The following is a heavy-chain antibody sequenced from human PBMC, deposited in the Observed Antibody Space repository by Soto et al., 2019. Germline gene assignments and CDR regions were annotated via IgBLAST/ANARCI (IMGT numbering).Heavy chain of an antibody. Sequence: ASVKVSCKASGYTYTSYDINWVRQATGQGLEWMGWMNPNSGNTAYAQKYQGRDTMTRNTSISTAYKEMSSLRSVDTAVDCCARLKQDFAVAWGQGALVSVTS. V-gene: IGHV1-8*01. CDR3: ARLKQDFAVA. D-gene: IGHD6-19*01. J-gene: IGHJ5*02. CDR1: GYTYTSYD. CDR2: MNPNSGNT.